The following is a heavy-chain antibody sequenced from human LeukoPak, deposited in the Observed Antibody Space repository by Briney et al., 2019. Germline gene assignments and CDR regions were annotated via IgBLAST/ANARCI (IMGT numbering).Heavy chain of an antibody. D-gene: IGHD3-3*01. J-gene: IGHJ6*03. CDR1: GYTFTSYD. CDR2: MNPNSGNT. CDR3: ARTYYDFWSGHYYYYYMDA. V-gene: IGHV1-8*03. Sequence: GASVKVSCKASGYTFTSYDINWVRQATGQGLEWMGWMNPNSGNTGYAQKFQGRVTITRNTSISTAYMELSSLRSEDTAVYYCARTYYDFWSGHYYYYYMDAWGKGTTVTVSS.